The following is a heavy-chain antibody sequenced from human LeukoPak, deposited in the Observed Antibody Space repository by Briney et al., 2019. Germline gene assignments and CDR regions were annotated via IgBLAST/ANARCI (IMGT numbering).Heavy chain of an antibody. J-gene: IGHJ1*01. V-gene: IGHV1-69*05. CDR3: ASPPVDTAMVTAPEYFQH. CDR2: IIPIFGTA. D-gene: IGHD5-18*01. Sequence: SVKVSCKASGGTFSNYAISWVRQAPGQGLEWMGGIIPIFGTANYAQKFQGRVTITTDESTSTAYMELSSLRSEDTAVYYCASPPVDTAMVTAPEYFQHWGQGTLVTVSS. CDR1: GGTFSNYA.